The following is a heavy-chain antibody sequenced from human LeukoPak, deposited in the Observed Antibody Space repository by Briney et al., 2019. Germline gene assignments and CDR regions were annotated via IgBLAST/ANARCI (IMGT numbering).Heavy chain of an antibody. V-gene: IGHV3-23*01. J-gene: IGHJ5*02. D-gene: IGHD4-23*01. CDR3: AKVRLLYGGKPPGWFDP. CDR2: ISGSGGST. CDR1: GFTFSSYA. Sequence: GGSLRLSCAASGFTFSSYAMGWVRQAPGKGLEWVSAISGSGGSTYYADSVKGRFTISTDNSKNTLYLQMNSLRAEDTAVCDCAKVRLLYGGKPPGWFDPWGQGTLVTVSS.